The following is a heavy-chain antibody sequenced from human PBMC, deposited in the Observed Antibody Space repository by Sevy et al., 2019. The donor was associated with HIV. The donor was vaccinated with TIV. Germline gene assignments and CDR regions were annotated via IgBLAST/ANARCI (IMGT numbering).Heavy chain of an antibody. Sequence: GGSLRLSCAASGFTPSTYGMHWVRQAPGKGLEWVAVIGYDGSNKYYADSVGGRFTISRDNSKNTLFLQMDRLRGEDTAVYYCARDPRMYGDYLLAYFDYWGQGTLVTVSS. CDR2: IGYDGSNK. J-gene: IGHJ4*02. D-gene: IGHD2-8*01. V-gene: IGHV3-33*01. CDR1: GFTPSTYG. CDR3: ARDPRMYGDYLLAYFDY.